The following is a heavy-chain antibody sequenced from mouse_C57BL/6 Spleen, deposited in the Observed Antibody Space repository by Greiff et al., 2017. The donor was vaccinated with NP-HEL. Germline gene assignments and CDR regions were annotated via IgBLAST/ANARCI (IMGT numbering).Heavy chain of an antibody. CDR2: IRSKSSNYAT. V-gene: IGHV10-3*01. Sequence: EVQRVESGGGLVQPKGSLKLSCAASGFTFNTYAMHWVRQAPGKGLEWVARIRSKSSNYATYYADSVKDRFTISRDDSQSMLYLQMNNLKTEDTAMYYCVRNGYYGSSYDWFAYWGQGTLVTVSA. D-gene: IGHD1-1*01. J-gene: IGHJ3*01. CDR3: VRNGYYGSSYDWFAY. CDR1: GFTFNTYA.